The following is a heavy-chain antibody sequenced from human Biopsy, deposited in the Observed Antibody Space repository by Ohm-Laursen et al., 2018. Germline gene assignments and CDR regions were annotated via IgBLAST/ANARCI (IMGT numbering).Heavy chain of an antibody. CDR1: GVSINGGRYY. J-gene: IGHJ4*02. V-gene: IGHV4-31*03. D-gene: IGHD5-12*01. CDR2: TFYSANT. CDR3: ARLGSGDYFPTFFDF. Sequence: TLSLTCTVSGVSINGGRYYWNWIRHHPGKGLEWIGNTFYSANTYYNPSLKSRVIISVDTSKNQFSLKLSSVTAADTAVYYCARLGSGDYFPTFFDFWGQGALVTVSS.